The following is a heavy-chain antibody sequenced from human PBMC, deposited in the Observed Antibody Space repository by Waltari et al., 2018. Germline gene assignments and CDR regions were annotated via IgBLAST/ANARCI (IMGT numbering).Heavy chain of an antibody. J-gene: IGHJ6*02. V-gene: IGHV1-2*04. D-gene: IGHD1-1*01. CDR2: INPNSVGT. CDR1: GYTFTGYY. CDR3: ARGRGNNDYYYYGMDV. Sequence: QVQLVQSGAEVKKPGASVKVSCKASGYTFTGYYMHWVRQAPGQGLEWMGWINPNSVGTNYAQKFQGWVTMTRDTSISTAYMELSRLRSDDTAVYYCARGRGNNDYYYYGMDVWGQGTTVTVSS.